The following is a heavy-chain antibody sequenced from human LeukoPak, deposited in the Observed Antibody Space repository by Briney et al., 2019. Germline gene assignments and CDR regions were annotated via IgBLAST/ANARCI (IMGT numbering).Heavy chain of an antibody. CDR3: ARILPLRSGSYYNIRGHFDY. V-gene: IGHV4-34*01. Sequence: PSETLSLTCAVYGGSFSGYYWSWIRQPPGKGLEWIGEINHSGSTNYNPSLKSRVTISVDTSKNQFSLKLSSVTAADTAVYYCARILPLRSGSYYNIRGHFDYWGQGTLVTVSS. CDR2: INHSGST. D-gene: IGHD3-10*01. CDR1: GGSFSGYY. J-gene: IGHJ4*02.